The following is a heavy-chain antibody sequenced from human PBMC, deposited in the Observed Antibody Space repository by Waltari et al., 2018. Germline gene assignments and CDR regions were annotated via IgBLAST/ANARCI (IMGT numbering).Heavy chain of an antibody. D-gene: IGHD6-13*01. Sequence: QVQLQESGPGLVKPSETLSLTCTVSGGSISSHYWSWIRQPPGKGLEWIGYIYYSGSTNYNPSLKSRVTISVDTSKNQFSLKLSSVTAADTAVYYCARDPAAAGTPNWFDPWGQGTLVTVSS. CDR2: IYYSGST. V-gene: IGHV4-59*11. CDR1: GGSISSHY. CDR3: ARDPAAAGTPNWFDP. J-gene: IGHJ5*02.